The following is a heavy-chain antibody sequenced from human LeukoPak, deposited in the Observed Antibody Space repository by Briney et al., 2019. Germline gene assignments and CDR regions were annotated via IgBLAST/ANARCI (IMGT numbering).Heavy chain of an antibody. J-gene: IGHJ4*02. CDR3: ARGDSSGYYQFDY. D-gene: IGHD3-22*01. CDR1: GGSISSSSYY. Sequence: PSETLSLTCTVSGGSISSSSYYWSWIRQPPGKGLEWIGEINHSGSTNYNPSLKSRVTISVDTSKNQFSLKLSSVTAADTAVYYCARGDSSGYYQFDYWGQGTLVTVSS. V-gene: IGHV4-39*07. CDR2: INHSGST.